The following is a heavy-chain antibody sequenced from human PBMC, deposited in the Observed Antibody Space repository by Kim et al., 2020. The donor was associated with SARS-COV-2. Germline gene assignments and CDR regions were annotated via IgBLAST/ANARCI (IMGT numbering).Heavy chain of an antibody. D-gene: IGHD4-4*01. CDR2: ISGDAIGT. CDR3: TRGPCLQPYD. J-gene: IGHJ4*02. CDR1: GFTFSSYA. V-gene: IGHV3-23*01. Sequence: GGSLRLSCAASGFTFSSYAMSWVRQAPGKGLEWVSGISGDAIGTYYADSVKGRFTISRDNSKNTLSLQMNSLRADDTAVYYCTRGPCLQPYDWGQGTLVIVSS.